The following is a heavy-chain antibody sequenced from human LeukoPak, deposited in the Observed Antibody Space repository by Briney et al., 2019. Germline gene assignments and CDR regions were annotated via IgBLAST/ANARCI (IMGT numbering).Heavy chain of an antibody. J-gene: IGHJ6*03. Sequence: PGESLGLSCAASGFTFSDYYMSWIRQAPGKGLEWVSYISSSGSTIYYADSVKGRFTISRDNAKNSLYLQMNSLRAEGTAVYYCARDVSGSYYGYYYMDVWGKGTTVTVSS. CDR1: GFTFSDYY. CDR2: ISSSGSTI. D-gene: IGHD1-26*01. V-gene: IGHV3-11*01. CDR3: ARDVSGSYYGYYYMDV.